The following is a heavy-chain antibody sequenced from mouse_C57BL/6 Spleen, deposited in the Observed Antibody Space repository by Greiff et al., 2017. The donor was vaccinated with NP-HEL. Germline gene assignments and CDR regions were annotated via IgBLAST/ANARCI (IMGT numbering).Heavy chain of an antibody. CDR1: GFTFSSYG. J-gene: IGHJ4*01. CDR2: ISSGGSYT. Sequence: EVQLVEPGGDLVKPGGSLKLSCAASGFTFSSYGMSWVRQTPDKRLEWVATISSGGSYTYYPDSVKGRFTISRDNAKNTLYLQMSSLKSEDTAMYYCARLQTAHYYAMDYWGQGTSVTVSS. D-gene: IGHD3-2*01. CDR3: ARLQTAHYYAMDY. V-gene: IGHV5-6*01.